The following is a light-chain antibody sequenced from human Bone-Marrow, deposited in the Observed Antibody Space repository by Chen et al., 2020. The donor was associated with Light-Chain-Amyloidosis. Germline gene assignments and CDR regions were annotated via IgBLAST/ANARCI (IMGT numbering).Light chain of an antibody. CDR2: RDT. Sequence: SYELTQPPSVSVSPGQTARITCSGDDLPTKYAYWYHQKPCQAPVLVIHRDTERPSGISERFSGSSSGTTATLTISGVRAEDEAYYHCQSADSSGTYEVIFGGGTKLTVL. V-gene: IGLV3-25*03. CDR3: QSADSSGTYEVI. CDR1: DLPTKY. J-gene: IGLJ2*01.